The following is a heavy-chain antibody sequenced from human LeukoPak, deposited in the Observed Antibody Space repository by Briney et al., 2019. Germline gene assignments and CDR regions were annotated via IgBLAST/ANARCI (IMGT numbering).Heavy chain of an antibody. D-gene: IGHD3-22*01. CDR2: IYPGDYDT. CDR1: GYSFTSYC. Sequence: GESLKISCKGSGYSFTSYCIGWVRQMPGKGLEWRGIIYPGDYDTRYSPSFQGQVTISADKSISTAYLQWSSLKASDTAMYYCAGPNYYDSSGYYYAPLHYWGQGTLVTVSS. CDR3: AGPNYYDSSGYYYAPLHY. J-gene: IGHJ4*02. V-gene: IGHV5-51*01.